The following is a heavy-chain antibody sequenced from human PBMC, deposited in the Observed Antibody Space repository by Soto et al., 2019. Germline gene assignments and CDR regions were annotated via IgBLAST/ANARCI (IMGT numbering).Heavy chain of an antibody. J-gene: IGHJ4*02. D-gene: IGHD2-8*01. Sequence: PSETLSLTCAVSGGSISGVGYSWSWIRQPPGKGLEWIGYIYHSGSTYYNPSLKSRVTISVDRSKNQFSLKLSSVTAADTAVYYCASSHPLYCTNGVCYDYWGQGNLVTVSS. CDR1: GGSISGVGYS. CDR2: IYHSGST. V-gene: IGHV4-30-2*01. CDR3: ASSHPLYCTNGVCYDY.